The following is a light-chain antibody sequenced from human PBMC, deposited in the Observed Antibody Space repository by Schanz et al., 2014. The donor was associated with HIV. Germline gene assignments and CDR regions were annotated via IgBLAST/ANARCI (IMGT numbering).Light chain of an antibody. Sequence: QSVLTQPASVSGSPGQSITISCTGTSSDVGNYNLVSWYQQHPGKAPKLMIYDVSVRPSGVSHRFSGSKSDNTASLTISGLQAEDEADYYCTSYTSSMTLHVLFGGGTQLTVL. V-gene: IGLV2-14*02. CDR1: SSDVGNYNL. J-gene: IGLJ2*01. CDR2: DVS. CDR3: TSYTSSMTLHVL.